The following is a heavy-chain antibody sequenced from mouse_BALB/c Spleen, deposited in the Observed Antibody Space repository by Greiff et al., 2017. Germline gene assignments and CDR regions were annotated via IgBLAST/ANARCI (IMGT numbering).Heavy chain of an antibody. CDR2: IDPETGGT. Sequence: VQLQQSGAELVRPGASVTLSCKASGYTFTDYEMHWVKQTPVHGLEWIGAIDPETGGTAYNQKFKGKATLTADKSSSTAYMELRSLTSEDSAVYYCTRGLYYGNYWGQGTLVTVSA. V-gene: IGHV1-15*01. D-gene: IGHD2-1*01. CDR3: TRGLYYGNY. CDR1: GYTFTDYE. J-gene: IGHJ3*01.